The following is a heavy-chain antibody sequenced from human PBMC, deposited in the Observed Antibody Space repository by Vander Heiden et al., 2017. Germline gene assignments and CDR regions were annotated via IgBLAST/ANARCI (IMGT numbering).Heavy chain of an antibody. CDR2: ISYDGSNK. CDR3: AREGIVGATEYYYYGMDV. D-gene: IGHD1-26*01. V-gene: IGHV3-30*04. CDR1: GFTFSSYA. Sequence: QVQLVESGGGVVPPGRSLGLSCSAAGFTFSSYAMHWVRQAPGKGLEWVAVISYDGSNKYYADSVKGRFTISRDNSKNTLYLQMNSLRAEDTAVYYCAREGIVGATEYYYYGMDVWGQGTTVTVSS. J-gene: IGHJ6*02.